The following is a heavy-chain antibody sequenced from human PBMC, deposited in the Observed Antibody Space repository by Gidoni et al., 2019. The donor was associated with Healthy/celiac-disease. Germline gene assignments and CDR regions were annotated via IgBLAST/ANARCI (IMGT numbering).Heavy chain of an antibody. CDR3: ARDKGDYYGALDAFDI. CDR1: CGSIRSNNW. Sequence: QVQLQESGPGLLLPSGTLSLTCAVSCGSIRSNNWWSWVRQPPGKGLEWIGEIYHSGSTNYNPSIKSRVTISVGKSKNQFSLNLSSVTAADTAVYYWARDKGDYYGALDAFDIWGQGTMVTVSS. D-gene: IGHD3-10*01. CDR2: IYHSGST. J-gene: IGHJ3*02. V-gene: IGHV4-4*02.